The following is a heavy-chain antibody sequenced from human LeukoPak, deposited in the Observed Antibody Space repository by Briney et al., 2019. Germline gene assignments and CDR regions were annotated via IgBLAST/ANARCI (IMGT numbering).Heavy chain of an antibody. CDR3: ARQSSTSTEPFDY. CDR2: IYYSGST. Sequence: SETLSLTCTVSGGSISSYYWGWIRQPPGKGLVWIGYIYYSGSTNYNPSLKSRVTISVDTSKNQFSLKLSSVTAADTAVYYCARQSSTSTEPFDYWGQGTLVTVSS. D-gene: IGHD2-2*01. CDR1: GGSISSYY. J-gene: IGHJ4*02. V-gene: IGHV4-59*08.